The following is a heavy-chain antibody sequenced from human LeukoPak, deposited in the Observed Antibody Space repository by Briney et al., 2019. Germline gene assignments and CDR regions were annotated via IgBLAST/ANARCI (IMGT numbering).Heavy chain of an antibody. CDR3: ARSPMIVVVTDFDY. CDR2: ISAYNGNT. V-gene: IGHV1-18*01. CDR1: GYTFTSYG. Sequence: GASVKVSCRASGYTFTSYGITWVRQAPGQGLEWRGWISAYNGNTNYAQKLKGRVTMTTDTSTSTAYMELRSLRSDDTAVYYCARSPMIVVVTDFDYWGQGTLVTVSS. J-gene: IGHJ4*02. D-gene: IGHD3-22*01.